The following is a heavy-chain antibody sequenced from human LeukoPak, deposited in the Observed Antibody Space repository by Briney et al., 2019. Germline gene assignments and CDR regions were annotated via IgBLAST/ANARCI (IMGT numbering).Heavy chain of an antibody. CDR3: AVSAAALFDP. J-gene: IGHJ5*02. Sequence: TSSETLSLTCAVYGGSFSGYFWSWFRQPPGKGLEWIGEINRSGSTNYNSSLSLKSRVTISVDTSKNQFSLKLSSVTAADTAVYYCAVSAAALFDPWGQGTLVTVSS. D-gene: IGHD6-6*01. CDR1: GGSFSGYF. V-gene: IGHV4-34*01. CDR2: INRSGST.